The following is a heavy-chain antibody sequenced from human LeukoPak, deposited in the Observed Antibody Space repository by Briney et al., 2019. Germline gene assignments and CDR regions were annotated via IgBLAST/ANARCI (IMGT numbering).Heavy chain of an antibody. Sequence: GGSQRLSCAASCFTFSSYPFHGVREAPGKGLGRVAVIGYDGVNKFYTDSVKGRFTISRDDSENTLYLQMDSLRAEDTAVYYCARDFLRGAPDYLDQWGQGTLVTVSS. D-gene: IGHD3-10*01. CDR2: IGYDGVNK. V-gene: IGHV3-30*04. J-gene: IGHJ4*02. CDR3: ARDFLRGAPDYLDQ. CDR1: CFTFSSYP.